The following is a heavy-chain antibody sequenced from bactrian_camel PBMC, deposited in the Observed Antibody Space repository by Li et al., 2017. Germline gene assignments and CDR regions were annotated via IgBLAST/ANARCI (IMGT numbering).Heavy chain of an antibody. CDR2: VNSGSPNP. Sequence: QLVESGGGSVQVGGSLKLSCVVSVHGTGNYCAGWFRQAPGKERERVALVNSGSPNPFLADSVKGRFTISRDDAKNTLYLQLNSLKTEDTAVYYCATDPVGTWDLGRYGYWGQGTQVTVS. V-gene: IGHV3S45*01. D-gene: IGHD5*01. J-gene: IGHJ6*01. CDR3: ATDPVGTWDLGRYGY. CDR1: VHGTGNYC.